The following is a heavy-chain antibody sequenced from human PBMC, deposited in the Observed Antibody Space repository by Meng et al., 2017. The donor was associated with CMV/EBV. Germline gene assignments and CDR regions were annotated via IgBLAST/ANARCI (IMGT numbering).Heavy chain of an antibody. J-gene: IGHJ2*01. CDR2: IDSDGSST. CDR1: GLTFSTSW. D-gene: IGHD5-12*01. V-gene: IGHV3-74*01. CDR3: ARADSAGYEYFDL. Sequence: AASGLTFSTSWMHWVRQAPGKGLLLVSRIDSDGSSTSYADSVKGRFTISRDNARNTLYLQMNSLRAEDTAVYYCARADSAGYEYFDLWGRGTLVTVSS.